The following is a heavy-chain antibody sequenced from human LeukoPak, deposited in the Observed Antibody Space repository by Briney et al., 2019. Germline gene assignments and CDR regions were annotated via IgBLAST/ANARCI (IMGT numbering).Heavy chain of an antibody. D-gene: IGHD2/OR15-2a*01. CDR3: ARASLSGRYFDY. CDR1: GGSISSSSYY. J-gene: IGHJ4*02. CDR2: IYYSGSI. Sequence: SETLSLTCTVSGGSISSSSYYWGWIRQPPGKGLEWIGSIYYSGSIYYNPSLKSRVTISVDTSKDQFSLKLSSVTAADTAVYYCARASLSGRYFDYWGQGTLVTVSS. V-gene: IGHV4-39*07.